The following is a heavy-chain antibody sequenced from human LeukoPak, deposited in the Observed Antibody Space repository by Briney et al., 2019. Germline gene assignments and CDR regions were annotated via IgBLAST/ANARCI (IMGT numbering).Heavy chain of an antibody. CDR3: VRGTNHYDTGGSYYAIPSTY. J-gene: IGHJ4*02. CDR1: GFTFSIYG. CDR2: VSSSSSYI. V-gene: IGHV3-21*01. Sequence: PGGSLRLSWEASGFTFSIYGMNWVRQAPGKGLEWVSSVSSSSSYISYADSVKGRFTISRDNAKNSVFLQMNSLGAEDTAVYYCVRGTNHYDTGGSYYAIPSTYWGQGTLVTVSS. D-gene: IGHD3-16*01.